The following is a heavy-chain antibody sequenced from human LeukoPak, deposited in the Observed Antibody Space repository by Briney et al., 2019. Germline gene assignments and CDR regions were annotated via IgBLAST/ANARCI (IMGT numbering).Heavy chain of an antibody. J-gene: IGHJ4*02. Sequence: SVKVSCKASGGTFSSYAISWVRQAPGQGLEWMGGIIPIFGTANYAQKFQGRVTITADESTSTAYMELSSLRSEDTAEYYCAKGVWGVTHFDYWGQGTLVTVSS. CDR2: IIPIFGTA. D-gene: IGHD3-10*02. CDR3: AKGVWGVTHFDY. V-gene: IGHV1-69*01. CDR1: GGTFSSYA.